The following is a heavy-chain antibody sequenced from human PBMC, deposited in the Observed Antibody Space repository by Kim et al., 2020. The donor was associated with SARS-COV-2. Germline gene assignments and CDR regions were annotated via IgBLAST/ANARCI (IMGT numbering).Heavy chain of an antibody. Sequence: ASVKVSCKVSGYTLTELSMHWVRQAPGKGLEWMGGFDPEDGETIYAQKFQGRVTMTEDTSTDTAYMELRSLRSEDTAVYYCATDTLRLLGERGDDAFDIWGQGTMVTVSS. V-gene: IGHV1-24*01. CDR2: FDPEDGET. D-gene: IGHD3-16*01. CDR1: GYTLTELS. J-gene: IGHJ3*02. CDR3: ATDTLRLLGERGDDAFDI.